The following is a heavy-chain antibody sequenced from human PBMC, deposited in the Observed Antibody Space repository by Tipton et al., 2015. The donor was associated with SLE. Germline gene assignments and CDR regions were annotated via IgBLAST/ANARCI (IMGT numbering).Heavy chain of an antibody. D-gene: IGHD6-6*01. Sequence: SLRLSCAASGFTFSSHWMSWVRQTPGKGLEWVANLNEDGSERNYVDSVKGRFTISRDNTKNSLYLEMNSLRVEDMALFFCARHRIGSRAYDYGGQGTLVTVSS. V-gene: IGHV3-7*01. CDR2: LNEDGSER. CDR3: ARHRIGSRAYDY. J-gene: IGHJ4*02. CDR1: GFTFSSHW.